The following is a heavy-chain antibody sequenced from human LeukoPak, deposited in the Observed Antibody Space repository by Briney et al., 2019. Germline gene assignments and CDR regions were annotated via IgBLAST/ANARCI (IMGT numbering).Heavy chain of an antibody. V-gene: IGHV3-73*01. J-gene: IGHJ4*02. CDR2: IRSKSYSYAT. CDR3: TPGGVDF. Sequence: GGSLRLSCVASGFTFSGSAMHWVRQTSGKGLEWVGLIRSKSYSYATGYAASVTGRFTISRDDSRNTAYLQMDRLKTEDTAVYYCTPGGVDFWGQGTLVTVSS. CDR1: GFTFSGSA.